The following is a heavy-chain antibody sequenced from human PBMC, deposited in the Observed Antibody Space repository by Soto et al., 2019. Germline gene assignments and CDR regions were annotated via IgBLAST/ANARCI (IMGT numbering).Heavy chain of an antibody. Sequence: SETLSLTCTVSGGSISSSSYYWGWIRQPPGKGLEWIGSIYYSGSTYYNPSLKSRVTISVDTSKNQFSLKLSSVTAADTAVYYCARQIPGRTTVTTYYFDYWGQGTLVTVSS. D-gene: IGHD4-17*01. CDR3: ARQIPGRTTVTTYYFDY. J-gene: IGHJ4*02. V-gene: IGHV4-39*01. CDR2: IYYSGST. CDR1: GGSISSSSYY.